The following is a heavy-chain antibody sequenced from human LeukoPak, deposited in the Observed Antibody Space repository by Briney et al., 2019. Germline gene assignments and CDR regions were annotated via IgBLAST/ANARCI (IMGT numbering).Heavy chain of an antibody. J-gene: IGHJ4*02. CDR2: ISAYNGDT. V-gene: IGHV1-18*01. Sequence: ASVKVSCMTSGYTFSSYGISWVRHAPGRGLEWMGWISAYNGDTNSAPKHQGRVTMTKDTSTSTAYMELRSLRSDDTAVYYCARDLRSSSVYYFDYWGQGTLITVSS. CDR3: ARDLRSSSVYYFDY. D-gene: IGHD6-6*01. CDR1: GYTFSSYG.